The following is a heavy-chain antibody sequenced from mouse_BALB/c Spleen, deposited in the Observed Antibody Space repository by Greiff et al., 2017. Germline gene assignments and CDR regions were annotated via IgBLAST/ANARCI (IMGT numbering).Heavy chain of an antibody. D-gene: IGHD2-3*01. CDR2: ISYDGSN. CDR3: ARGGYSSYWYFDV. J-gene: IGHJ1*01. Sequence: EVQLVESGPGLVKPSQSLSLTCSVTGYSITSGYYWNWIRQFPGNKLEWMGYISYDGSNNYNPSLKNRISITRDTSKNQFFLKLNSVTTEDTATYYCARGGYSSYWYFDVWGAGTTVTVSS. V-gene: IGHV3-6*02. CDR1: GYSITSGYY.